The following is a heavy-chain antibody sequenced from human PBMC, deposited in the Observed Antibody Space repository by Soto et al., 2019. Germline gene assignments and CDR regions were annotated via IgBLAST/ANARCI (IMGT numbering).Heavy chain of an antibody. D-gene: IGHD3-9*01. Sequence: GASVKVSCKASGYTFTGYYMHWVRQAPGQGLEWMGWIDSNSGGTNYAQNFQAWVTMTRDTSISTAYMELRGLRSDDTAVYYCARSAGLLRYFDWPTMDVWGQGTTVTVSS. CDR1: GYTFTGYY. CDR3: ARSAGLLRYFDWPTMDV. J-gene: IGHJ6*02. V-gene: IGHV1-2*04. CDR2: IDSNSGGT.